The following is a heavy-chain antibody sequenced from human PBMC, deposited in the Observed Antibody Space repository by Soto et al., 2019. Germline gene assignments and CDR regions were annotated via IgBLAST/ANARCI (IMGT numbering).Heavy chain of an antibody. CDR2: ISYDGSNK. Sequence: QVQLVESGGGVVQPGRSLRLSCAASGFTFSSYGMHWVRQAPGKGLEWVAVISYDGSNKYYADSVKGRFTISRDNSKNTLLLPRNSLRAEDTAVYYCAKDSTAARCDYYGMDVWGQGTTVTVSS. D-gene: IGHD6-13*01. V-gene: IGHV3-30*18. J-gene: IGHJ6*02. CDR3: AKDSTAARCDYYGMDV. CDR1: GFTFSSYG.